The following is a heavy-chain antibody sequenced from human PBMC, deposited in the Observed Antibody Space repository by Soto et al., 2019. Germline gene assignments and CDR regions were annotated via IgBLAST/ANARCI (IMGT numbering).Heavy chain of an antibody. V-gene: IGHV1-69*13. CDR1: GGTFSSYA. CDR2: IIPIFGTA. J-gene: IGHJ6*02. D-gene: IGHD6-6*01. Sequence: ASVKVSCKASGGTFSSYAISWVRQAPGQGLEWMGGIIPIFGTANYAQKFQGRVTITADESTSTAYMELSSLRSEDTAVYYCARDLSIAARPQNYYYYYGMDVWGQGTTVTVSS. CDR3: ARDLSIAARPQNYYYYYGMDV.